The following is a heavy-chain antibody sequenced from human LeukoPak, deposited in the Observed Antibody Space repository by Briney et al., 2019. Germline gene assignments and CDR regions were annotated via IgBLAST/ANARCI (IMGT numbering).Heavy chain of an antibody. CDR2: FDLEDGET. CDR1: GYTLTELS. D-gene: IGHD3-10*01. CDR3: ATDTYYYGSGSYGY. J-gene: IGHJ4*02. V-gene: IGHV1-24*01. Sequence: ASVKVSCKFSGYTLTELSMHWVRQAPGKGLEWMGGFDLEDGETIYAQQFQGRVTMTEDTSTDTAYMELSSLRSEDTAVYYCATDTYYYGSGSYGYWGQGTLVSVSS.